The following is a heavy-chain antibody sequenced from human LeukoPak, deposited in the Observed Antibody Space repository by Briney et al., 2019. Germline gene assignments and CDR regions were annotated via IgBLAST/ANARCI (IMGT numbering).Heavy chain of an antibody. CDR3: ARERIIMFRGIKTPNKIDY. CDR2: INPNGGGT. CDR1: GYTFTDYY. J-gene: IGHJ4*02. V-gene: IGHV1-2*02. Sequence: ASVKVSCKASGYTFTDYYIHWVRQAPGQGLEWMGWINPNGGGTNYAQKFQDRVTMTKDTPISTAYMEVSRLRSDDTAMCYCARERIIMFRGIKTPNKIDYWGQGTLVTVSS. D-gene: IGHD3-10*01.